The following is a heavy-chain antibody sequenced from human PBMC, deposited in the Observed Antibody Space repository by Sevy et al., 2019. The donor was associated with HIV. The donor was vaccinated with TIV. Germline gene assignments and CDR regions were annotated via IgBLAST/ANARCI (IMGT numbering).Heavy chain of an antibody. V-gene: IGHV3-23*01. D-gene: IGHD3-22*01. CDR2: MSGSGDST. CDR1: GFTFSSYA. CDR3: AKGPHGNSGYHIDY. J-gene: IGHJ4*02. Sequence: GGSLRLSCAASGFTFSSYAMNWVRQAPGKGLEWVSAMSGSGDSTYYADSVKGRFTISRDNSKNTLYLQMNSLRAEDTAVYYCAKGPHGNSGYHIDYWGQGTLVTV.